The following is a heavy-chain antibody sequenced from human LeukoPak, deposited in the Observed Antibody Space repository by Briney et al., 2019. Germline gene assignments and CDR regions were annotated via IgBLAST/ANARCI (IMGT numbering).Heavy chain of an antibody. CDR2: IRYDGSNK. CDR1: GFTFSSYG. Sequence: PGGSLRLSCAASGFTFSSYGMHWVRQAPGKGLEWVAFIRYDGSNKYYADSVKGRFTISRDNSKNTLYLQMNSLRAEDTAVYYCAKRLLYYYYMDVWGKGTTVTISS. V-gene: IGHV3-30*02. CDR3: AKRLLYYYYMDV. J-gene: IGHJ6*03.